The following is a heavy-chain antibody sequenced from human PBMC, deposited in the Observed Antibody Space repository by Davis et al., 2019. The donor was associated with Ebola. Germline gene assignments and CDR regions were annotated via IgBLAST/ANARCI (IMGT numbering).Heavy chain of an antibody. D-gene: IGHD3-3*01. CDR1: GFTFSHFA. V-gene: IGHV3-64D*06. CDR3: VKGFLEWLLTPTTNGLDV. Sequence: GGSLRLSCSASGFTFSHFAMHWVRRAPGKGPEYIAAINRNSDTPFYADSVKGRFSISRDNSKNTLYLQMRSLGTEGTGVYYCVKGFLEWLLTPTTNGLDVWGQGTAITVSS. J-gene: IGHJ6*02. CDR2: INRNSDTP.